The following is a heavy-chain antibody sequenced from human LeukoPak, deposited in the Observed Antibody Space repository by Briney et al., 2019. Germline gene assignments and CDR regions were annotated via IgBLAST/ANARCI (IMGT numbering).Heavy chain of an antibody. CDR2: IYYSGST. D-gene: IGHD4/OR15-4a*01. CDR3: ARPLGGATLHAFDI. V-gene: IGHV4-39*01. CDR1: GGSISSSSYY. J-gene: IGHJ3*02. Sequence: PSETLSLTCTVSGGSISSSSYYWGWIRQPPGKGLEWIGGIYYSGSTFYNPSLKSRVTISVDTSKNQFSLKLSSVTAADTAVYYCARPLGGATLHAFDIWGQGTMVTVSS.